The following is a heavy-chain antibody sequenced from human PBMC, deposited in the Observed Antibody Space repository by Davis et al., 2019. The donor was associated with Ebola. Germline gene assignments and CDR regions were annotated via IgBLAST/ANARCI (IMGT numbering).Heavy chain of an antibody. CDR3: AKDQYSVTFYNYYGMDV. Sequence: PGGSLRLSCEGSGFSFSSYAMRWVRQAPGKGLEWVSGISGSGTSTYYADSVKGRFTLFRDNSKNTLYLQMNSLRVEDTAVYYCAKDQYSVTFYNYYGMDVWGQGTTVTVSS. J-gene: IGHJ6*02. CDR1: GFSFSSYA. D-gene: IGHD1-26*01. CDR2: ISGSGTST. V-gene: IGHV3-23*01.